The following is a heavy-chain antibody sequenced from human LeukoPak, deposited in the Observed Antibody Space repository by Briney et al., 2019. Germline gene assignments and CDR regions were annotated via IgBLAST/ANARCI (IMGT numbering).Heavy chain of an antibody. CDR2: INHSGST. D-gene: IGHD2-2*01. Sequence: SETLSLTCTVSGGSISGYYWSWIRQPPGKGLEWIGEINHSGSTNYNPSLKSRVTISVDTSKNQFSLKLSSVTAADTAVYYCAIFPALSHCSSTSCHDYWGQGTLVTVSS. J-gene: IGHJ4*02. CDR1: GGSISGYY. V-gene: IGHV4-34*01. CDR3: AIFPALSHCSSTSCHDY.